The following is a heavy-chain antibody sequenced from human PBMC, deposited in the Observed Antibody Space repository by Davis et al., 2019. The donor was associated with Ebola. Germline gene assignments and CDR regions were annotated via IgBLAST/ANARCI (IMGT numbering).Heavy chain of an antibody. Sequence: PGGSLRLSCEASGLIFSHYDMSWVRQVPGKGLEWVSTISATEVHTYYSDSVKGRFTISRDNSKDTLYLQMNSLRAEDTATYYCARFCHYPDCSYFDFWGQGAMVAVSS. V-gene: IGHV3-23*01. CDR3: ARFCHYPDCSYFDF. J-gene: IGHJ4*02. D-gene: IGHD3-3*01. CDR1: GLIFSHYD. CDR2: ISATEVHT.